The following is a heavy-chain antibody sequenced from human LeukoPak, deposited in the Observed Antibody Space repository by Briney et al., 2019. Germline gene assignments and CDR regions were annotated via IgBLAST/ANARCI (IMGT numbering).Heavy chain of an antibody. V-gene: IGHV4-39*01. CDR3: ARFKGGTGFDY. J-gene: IGHJ4*02. D-gene: IGHD1-26*01. CDR1: GGSVTTTNFD. Sequence: PSETLSLTCAVSGGSVTTTNFDWAWIRQPPGQGLEWIATISSSGKSYYNPYLMSRVTISVDTSKYQFSLDVTSVTAADTSLFYCARFKGGTGFDYWGRGILVIVS. CDR2: ISSSGKS.